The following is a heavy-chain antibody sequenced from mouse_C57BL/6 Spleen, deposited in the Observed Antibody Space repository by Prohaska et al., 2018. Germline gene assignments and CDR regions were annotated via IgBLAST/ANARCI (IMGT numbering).Heavy chain of an antibody. D-gene: IGHD2-3*01. Sequence: DVQLQESGPGLVKPSQSLSLTCSVTGYSITSGYYWNWIRQFPGNKLEWMGYISYDGSNNYNPSLKNRISITRETSKNQFFLKLNSVTTEDTATYYCASYDGWYFDVWGTGTTVTVSS. J-gene: IGHJ1*03. CDR2: ISYDGSN. CDR3: ASYDGWYFDV. CDR1: GYSITSGYY. V-gene: IGHV3-6*01.